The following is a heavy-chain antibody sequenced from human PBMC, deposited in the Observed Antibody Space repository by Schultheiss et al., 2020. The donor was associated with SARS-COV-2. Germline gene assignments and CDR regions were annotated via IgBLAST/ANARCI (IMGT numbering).Heavy chain of an antibody. CDR2: IYYSGST. J-gene: IGHJ6*02. CDR3: ARQGYDILTGAHYYYYGMDV. V-gene: IGHV4-59*08. Sequence: SQTLSLTCTVSGGSISSYYWSWIRQPPGKGLEWIGYIYYSGSTNYNPSLKSRVTISVDTSKNQFSLKLSSVTAADTAVYYCARQGYDILTGAHYYYYGMDVWGQGTTVTVSS. D-gene: IGHD3-9*01. CDR1: GGSISSYY.